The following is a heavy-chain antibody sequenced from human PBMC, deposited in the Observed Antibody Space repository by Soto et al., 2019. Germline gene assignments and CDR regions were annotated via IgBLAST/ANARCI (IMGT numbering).Heavy chain of an antibody. CDR1: GGSISSGGYS. V-gene: IGHV4-30-2*01. CDR2: IYHSGST. Sequence: SETLSLTCAASGGSISSGGYSWSWIRQPPGKGLEWIGYIYHSGSTYYNPSLKSRVTMSVDRSKNQFSLKLSSVTAADTAVYYCASADPNGPWFDPWGQGTLVTVSS. J-gene: IGHJ5*02. CDR3: ASADPNGPWFDP. D-gene: IGHD4-17*01.